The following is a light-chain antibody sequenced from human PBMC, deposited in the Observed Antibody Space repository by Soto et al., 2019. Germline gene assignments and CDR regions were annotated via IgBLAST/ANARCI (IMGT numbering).Light chain of an antibody. J-gene: IGLJ2*01. Sequence: QSVLTQPPSASGTPGQRVTISCSGSSSHIGSNFVYWYQQLPGTAPKLLIYRNNQRPSGVPDRFSGSKSGTSASLAISGLRAEDEADYYCAAWDDILSVVVFGGGTKLTVL. CDR1: SSHIGSNF. V-gene: IGLV1-47*01. CDR2: RNN. CDR3: AAWDDILSVVV.